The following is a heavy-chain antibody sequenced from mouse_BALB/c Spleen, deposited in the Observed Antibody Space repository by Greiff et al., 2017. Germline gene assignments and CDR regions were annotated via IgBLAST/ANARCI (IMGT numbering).Heavy chain of an antibody. V-gene: IGHV1S135*01. D-gene: IGHD1-2*01. CDR3: ARGVLRLQGFAY. J-gene: IGHJ3*01. CDR2: IDPYNGGT. CDR1: GYAFTSYN. Sequence: EVKLMESGPELVKPGASVKVSCKASGYAFTSYNMYWVKQSHGKSLEWIGYIDPYNGGTSYNQKFKGKATLTVDKSSSTAYMHLNSLTSEDSAVYYCARGVLRLQGFAYWGQGTLVTVSA.